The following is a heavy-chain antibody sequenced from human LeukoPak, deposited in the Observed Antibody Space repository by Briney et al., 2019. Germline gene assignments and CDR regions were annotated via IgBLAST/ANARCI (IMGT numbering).Heavy chain of an antibody. D-gene: IGHD3-9*01. CDR1: GFTFSSYW. J-gene: IGHJ5*01. V-gene: IGHV3-7*01. CDR2: IKQDGSEK. Sequence: GGSLRLSCAASGFTFSSYWMSWVRQAPGKGLVWVANIKQDGSEKYYVDSVKGRFTISRDNAKNSLYLQMNSLRAEDTAVYYCARGEGLRYFDWFDYWGQGTLVTVSS. CDR3: ARGEGLRYFDWFDY.